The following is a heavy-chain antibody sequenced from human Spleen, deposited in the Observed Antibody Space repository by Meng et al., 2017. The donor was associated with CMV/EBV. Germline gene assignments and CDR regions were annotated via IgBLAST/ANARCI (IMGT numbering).Heavy chain of an antibody. CDR3: AREGCSSTSCYGDNWFDP. J-gene: IGHJ5*02. CDR1: GFTVSSNS. Sequence: AAGFTVSSNSMSWVRQAPGKGLEWVSVIYSGGSTYYADSVKGRFTISRDNSKNTLYLQMNSLRAEDTAVYYCAREGCSSTSCYGDNWFDPWGQGTLVTV. D-gene: IGHD2-2*01. CDR2: IYSGGST. V-gene: IGHV3-53*01.